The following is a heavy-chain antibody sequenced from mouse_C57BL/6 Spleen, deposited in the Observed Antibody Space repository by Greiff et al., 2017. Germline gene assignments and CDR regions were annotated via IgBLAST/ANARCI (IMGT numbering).Heavy chain of an antibody. V-gene: IGHV1-42*01. D-gene: IGHD1-1*01. J-gene: IGHJ2*01. CDR2: INPSNGGT. Sequence: VQLKQSGPELVKPGASVKISCKASGYSFTGYYMNWVKQSPEKSLEWIGEINPSNGGTTYNQKFKAKATLTVDKSSSTAYMQLKSLTSEDSAVYYCARDYGSSYDDWGQGITLSVAS. CDR3: ARDYGSSYDD. CDR1: GYSFTGYY.